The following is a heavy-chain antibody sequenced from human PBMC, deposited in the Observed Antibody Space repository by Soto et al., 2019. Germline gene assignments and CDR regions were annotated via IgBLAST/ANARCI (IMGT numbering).Heavy chain of an antibody. D-gene: IGHD3-10*01. V-gene: IGHV1-3*01. CDR1: GYTFTSYG. Sequence: QVQLVQSGAEVKKPGASVKVSCKASGYTFTSYGMHWVRQAPGQRLEWMGWINAGNGNTKYSQKFQGRVTITRDTSARTAYVELSSLRSEDTAVYYCARVKTGCGEIPLDSWGQGTLVTVSS. J-gene: IGHJ4*02. CDR2: INAGNGNT. CDR3: ARVKTGCGEIPLDS.